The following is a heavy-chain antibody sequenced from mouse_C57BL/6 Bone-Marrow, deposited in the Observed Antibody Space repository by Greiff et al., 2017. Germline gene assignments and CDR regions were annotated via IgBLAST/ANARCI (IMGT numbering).Heavy chain of an antibody. Sequence: VQLQQSGAELVKPGASVKLSCTASGFNIKDYYMHWVKQRTEQGLEWIGRIDPEDGETKYAPKFPGKATITADTSSNTAYLQLSSLTSEDTAVYYCCRNYYGSSSSYWYCDVWGTGTTVTVSS. V-gene: IGHV14-2*01. CDR3: CRNYYGSSSSYWYCDV. CDR2: IDPEDGET. J-gene: IGHJ1*03. D-gene: IGHD1-1*01. CDR1: GFNIKDYY.